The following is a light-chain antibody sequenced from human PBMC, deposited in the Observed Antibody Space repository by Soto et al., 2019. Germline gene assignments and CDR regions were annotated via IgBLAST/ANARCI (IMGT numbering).Light chain of an antibody. Sequence: EIVLTQSPATLSLSPGERATLSCRASQSVGSFLAWYQQKSGQAPRLLIYDASNRAPGIPARFSRSGSGTDFTLTISSLEPEDFAVYYCQHRSNWLGTFGPGTKVDIK. V-gene: IGKV3-11*01. CDR3: QHRSNWLGT. J-gene: IGKJ3*01. CDR1: QSVGSF. CDR2: DAS.